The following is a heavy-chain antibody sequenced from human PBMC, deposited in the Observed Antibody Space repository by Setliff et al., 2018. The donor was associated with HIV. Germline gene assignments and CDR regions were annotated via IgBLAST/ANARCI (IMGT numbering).Heavy chain of an antibody. J-gene: IGHJ5*02. CDR2: IYTSGSI. CDR1: GGSFSGYY. V-gene: IGHV4-59*10. CDR3: ARAPLSGGSFGWFDP. D-gene: IGHD2-15*01. Sequence: SETLSLTCAVYGGSFSGYYWSWIRQPAGKGLEWIGRIYTSGSINYNPSLKSRVTMSVDTSKNQFSLKLSSVTAADTAVYYCARAPLSGGSFGWFDPWGQGTLVTVSS.